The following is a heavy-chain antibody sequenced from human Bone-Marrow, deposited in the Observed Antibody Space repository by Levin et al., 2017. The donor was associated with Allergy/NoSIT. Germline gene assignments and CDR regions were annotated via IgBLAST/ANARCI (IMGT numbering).Heavy chain of an antibody. CDR1: GHNIDYD. CDR3: AEASGALLYQLGS. V-gene: IGHV1-8*01. D-gene: IGHD3-10*01. CDR2: MNPKSGHA. J-gene: IGHJ4*02. Sequence: PGGSLRLSCKASGHNIDYDINWVRQATGQGLEWMGWMNPKSGHAGHAQKFQGRVSMTWDTSISTAYLELTSLRSEDTALYYCAEASGALLYQLGSWGQGTLVTVSS.